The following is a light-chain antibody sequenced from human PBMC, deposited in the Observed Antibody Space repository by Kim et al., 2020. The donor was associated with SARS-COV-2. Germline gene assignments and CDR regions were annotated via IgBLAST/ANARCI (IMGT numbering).Light chain of an antibody. CDR2: EVN. CDR3: CSYAHSSTFV. J-gene: IGLJ1*01. CDR1: SSDVGSYNL. Sequence: QSALTQPASVSGSPGQSITISCTGTSSDVGSYNLVSWYQQHPGKAPKLMIYEVNKRPSGVSNRFSGSKSGNTASLTISGLQAEDDADYYCCSYAHSSTFVFGTGTQVTVL. V-gene: IGLV2-23*02.